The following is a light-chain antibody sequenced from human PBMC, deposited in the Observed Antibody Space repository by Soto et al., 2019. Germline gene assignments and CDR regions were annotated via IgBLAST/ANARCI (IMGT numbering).Light chain of an antibody. CDR2: DAA. CDR3: QQRSNWSSWT. J-gene: IGKJ1*01. Sequence: SVLTHTQSTQSLSPGERSALACSTSQSAGTYLAWHQQKPGQAPTLLMFDAAKRVTGIPARCSGSGSGTDFTLTISSLQTEDLAVYYCQQRSNWSSWTFGAGTKVDIK. V-gene: IGKV3-11*01. CDR1: QSAGTY.